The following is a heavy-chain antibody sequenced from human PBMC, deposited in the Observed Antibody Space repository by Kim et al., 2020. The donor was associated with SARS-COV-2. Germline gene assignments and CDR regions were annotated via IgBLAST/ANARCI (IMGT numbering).Heavy chain of an antibody. J-gene: IGHJ4*02. CDR1: GDSISRSSNY. CDR3: ARLVSENSAVEY. V-gene: IGHV4-39*01. CDR2: INYSGNT. Sequence: SETLSLTCTVSGDSISRSSNYWGWIRQPPGKGLESIGSINYSGNTYYNPSLKSRFTISGDTSKNQFSLKMRSVTAADTAVYYCARLVSENSAVEYWGQGALVTGSS.